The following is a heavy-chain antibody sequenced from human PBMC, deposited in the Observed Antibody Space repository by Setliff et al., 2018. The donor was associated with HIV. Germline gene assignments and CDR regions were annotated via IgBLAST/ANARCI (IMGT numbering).Heavy chain of an antibody. CDR2: IYYSGST. J-gene: IGHJ3*02. D-gene: IGHD3-22*01. CDR3: ARHVDYFDSSGNDAFDI. V-gene: IGHV4-39*01. Sequence: SETLSLTCTVSGGSISSSSYYWGWIRQPPGKGLEWIGSIYYSGSTYYNPSLKSRVTISVDTSKNQFSLKLSPVTAADTAVYYCARHVDYFDSSGNDAFDIWGQGTMVTVSS. CDR1: GGSISSSSYY.